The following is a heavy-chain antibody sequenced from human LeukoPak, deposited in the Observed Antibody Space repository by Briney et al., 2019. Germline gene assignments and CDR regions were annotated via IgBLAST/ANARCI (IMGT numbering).Heavy chain of an antibody. CDR2: IWYDGSNK. Sequence: GGSLRLTCAASGFAFSTYAMYWVRQAPGKGLEWVTVIWYDGSNKYYADSVKGRFTISRDNSKNTLYLQMNSLRAEDTAVYYCARGAYCSDDSCPGAFDIWGQGTMVTVSS. V-gene: IGHV3-33*01. D-gene: IGHD2-15*01. CDR3: ARGAYCSDDSCPGAFDI. CDR1: GFAFSTYA. J-gene: IGHJ3*02.